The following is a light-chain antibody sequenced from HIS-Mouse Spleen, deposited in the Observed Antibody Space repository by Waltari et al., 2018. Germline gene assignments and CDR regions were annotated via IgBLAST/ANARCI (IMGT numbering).Light chain of an antibody. CDR3: AAWDDSLSGPV. V-gene: IGLV1-47*01. CDR2: RNN. Sequence: QSVLTQPPSASGTPGQRGTISCSGSSSTIGSNYVYGYQQLPGTAPKLLIYRNNQWPSGVPDRFSGSKSGTSASLAISGLRSEDEADYYCAAWDDSLSGPVFGGGTKLTVL. J-gene: IGLJ2*01. CDR1: SSTIGSNY.